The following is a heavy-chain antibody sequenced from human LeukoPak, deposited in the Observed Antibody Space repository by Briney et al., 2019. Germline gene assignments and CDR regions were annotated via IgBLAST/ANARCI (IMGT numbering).Heavy chain of an antibody. CDR3: ARDRWFDP. J-gene: IGHJ5*02. CDR1: GGSISSSSYY. CDR2: IYYSGST. Sequence: PSETLSLTCTVSGGSISSSSYYWSWIRQPPGKGLEWIGYIYYSGSTNYNPSLKSRVTISLDTSKNQFSLKLTSVTAADTAVYYCARDRWFDPWGQGTLVTVSS. V-gene: IGHV4-61*01.